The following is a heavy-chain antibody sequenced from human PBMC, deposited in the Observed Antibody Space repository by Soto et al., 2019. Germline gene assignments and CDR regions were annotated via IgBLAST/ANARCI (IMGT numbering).Heavy chain of an antibody. J-gene: IGHJ4*02. V-gene: IGHV3-23*01. Sequence: PGGSLRLSCAASGFTFSSYAMSWVRQAPGKGLEWVSAISGSGGSTYYADSVKGRFTISRDNSKNTLHLQMNSLRAEDTAVYYCAKENQNDYGDYVGSDYWGQGTLVTVSS. D-gene: IGHD4-17*01. CDR3: AKENQNDYGDYVGSDY. CDR2: ISGSGGST. CDR1: GFTFSSYA.